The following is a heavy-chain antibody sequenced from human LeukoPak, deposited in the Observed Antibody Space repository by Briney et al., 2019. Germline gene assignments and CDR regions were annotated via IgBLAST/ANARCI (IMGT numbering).Heavy chain of an antibody. CDR2: IIPILGIA. D-gene: IGHD5-12*01. CDR3: ARAIGGYDGWYFDY. CDR1: GGTFSSYT. V-gene: IGHV1-69*02. J-gene: IGHJ4*02. Sequence: SVKVSCKASGGTFSSYTVSWVRQAPGQGLEWMGRIIPILGIANYAQKFQGRVTITADKSTSTAYMELSSLRSEDTAVYYCARAIGGYDGWYFDYWGQGTLVTVSS.